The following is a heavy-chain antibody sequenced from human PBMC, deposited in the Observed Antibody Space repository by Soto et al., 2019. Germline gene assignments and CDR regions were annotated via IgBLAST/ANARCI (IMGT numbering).Heavy chain of an antibody. V-gene: IGHV4-30-4*01. Sequence: SETLSLTCTVSGGSISSADYYWSWIRQPPGRGLEWIGYIYYSGSTSYNPSLKSRVTISVDTSKNQFSLNLSSVTAADTAVYYCARDYRQLVSTGGNYYYGLDVWGQGNTVTVSS. CDR1: GGSISSADYY. J-gene: IGHJ6*02. D-gene: IGHD6-6*01. CDR2: IYYSGST. CDR3: ARDYRQLVSTGGNYYYGLDV.